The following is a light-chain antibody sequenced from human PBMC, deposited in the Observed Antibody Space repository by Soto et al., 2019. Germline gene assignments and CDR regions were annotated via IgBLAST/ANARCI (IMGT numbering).Light chain of an antibody. CDR2: DNN. Sequence: QSVLTQPPSVSAAPGQKVPISCSGSSSNIGNNYVPWYQQLPGTTPKLLIYDNNKRPSGIPDRFSGSKSGTSATLGITGLQTGDEDDYYCGTWDNSLSAVVFVGGTKLTVL. CDR1: SSNIGNNY. CDR3: GTWDNSLSAVV. J-gene: IGLJ2*01. V-gene: IGLV1-51*01.